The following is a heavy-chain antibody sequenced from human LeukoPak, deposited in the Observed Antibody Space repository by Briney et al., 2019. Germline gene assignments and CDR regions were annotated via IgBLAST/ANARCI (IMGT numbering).Heavy chain of an antibody. J-gene: IGHJ4*02. CDR3: VRSPRSADF. Sequence: GGSLRVSCAASGFSLSNYWMHWVRQAPGKGLMWVSQISPDGSQTFYADSVKGRFTISRDNAKNTLFLQVDSLRAEDTALYYCVRSPRSADFWGQGTLVTVSS. CDR2: ISPDGSQT. CDR1: GFSLSNYW. V-gene: IGHV3-74*01.